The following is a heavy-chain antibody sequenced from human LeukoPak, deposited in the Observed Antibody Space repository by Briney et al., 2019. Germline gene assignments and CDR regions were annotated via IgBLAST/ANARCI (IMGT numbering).Heavy chain of an antibody. V-gene: IGHV1-2*06. CDR2: INPNSGGT. D-gene: IGHD6-19*01. Sequence: ASVKVSCKASGYTFTGYYMHWVRQAPGQGLEWMGRINPNSGGTNYAQQFQGRVTMTRDPSISTAYMELSRLRSDDTAVYYCARDFGGWPGLLDYWGQGTLVTVSS. CDR3: ARDFGGWPGLLDY. CDR1: GYTFTGYY. J-gene: IGHJ4*02.